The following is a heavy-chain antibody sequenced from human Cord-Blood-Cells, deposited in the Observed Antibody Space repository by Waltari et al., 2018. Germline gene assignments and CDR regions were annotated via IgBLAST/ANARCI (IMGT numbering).Heavy chain of an antibody. D-gene: IGHD2-2*01. CDR2: ISGSGVST. Sequence: EVQLLESGGGLVQPGGSLRLSCAASGFTFSSYAMSWVRQAPGKGLEWVSAISGSGVSTYYADSVKGRFTISRDNSKNTLYLQMNSLRAEDTAVYYCAKLPHIVVVPAAIWFDPWGQGTLVTVSS. CDR3: AKLPHIVVVPAAIWFDP. CDR1: GFTFSSYA. J-gene: IGHJ5*02. V-gene: IGHV3-23*01.